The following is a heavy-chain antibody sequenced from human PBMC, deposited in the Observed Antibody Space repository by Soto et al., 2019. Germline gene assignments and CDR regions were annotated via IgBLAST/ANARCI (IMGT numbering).Heavy chain of an antibody. Sequence: VASVKVSCKASGYTFTSYGISWVRQAPGQGLEWMGWISAYNGNTNYAQKLQGRVTMTTDTSTSTAYMELRSLRSDDTAVYYCARVLPYYYDSSGYLDYWGQGTLVTVSS. CDR1: GYTFTSYG. J-gene: IGHJ4*02. CDR2: ISAYNGNT. D-gene: IGHD3-22*01. CDR3: ARVLPYYYDSSGYLDY. V-gene: IGHV1-18*04.